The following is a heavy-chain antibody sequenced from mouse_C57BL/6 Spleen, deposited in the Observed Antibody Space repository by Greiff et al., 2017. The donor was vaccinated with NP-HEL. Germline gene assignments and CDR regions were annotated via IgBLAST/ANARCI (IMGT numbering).Heavy chain of an antibody. J-gene: IGHJ2*01. CDR2: INPNNGGT. D-gene: IGHD1-1*01. CDR3: ARSSSSYFDY. V-gene: IGHV1-26*01. CDR1: GYTFTDYY. Sequence: VQLQQSGPELVKPGASVKISCKASGYTFTDYYMNWVKQSHGKSLEWIGDINPNNGGTSYNQKFKGKATLTVDKSSSTAYMELRSLTSEDSAVYYCARSSSSYFDYWGQGTTLTVSS.